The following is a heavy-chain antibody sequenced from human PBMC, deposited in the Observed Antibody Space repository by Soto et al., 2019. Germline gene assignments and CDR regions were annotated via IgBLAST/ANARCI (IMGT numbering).Heavy chain of an antibody. D-gene: IGHD1-7*01. CDR3: ARDTPGLELRAFDI. Sequence: GGSLRLSCASSGFTFSDYYMSLIRQAPGKGLEWVSYISSSGSTIYYADSVKGRFTISRDNAKNSLYLQMNSLRAEDTAVYYCARDTPGLELRAFDIWGQGTMVTVSS. J-gene: IGHJ3*02. CDR1: GFTFSDYY. CDR2: ISSSGSTI. V-gene: IGHV3-11*01.